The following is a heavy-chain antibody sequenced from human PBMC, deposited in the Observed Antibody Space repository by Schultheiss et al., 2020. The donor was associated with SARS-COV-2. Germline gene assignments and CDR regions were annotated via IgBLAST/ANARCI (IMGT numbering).Heavy chain of an antibody. V-gene: IGHV4-59*08. D-gene: IGHD3-10*01. CDR1: GGSIGTYY. CDR2: IHYRGST. J-gene: IGHJ4*02. CDR3: ARQEGTGAN. Sequence: SETLSLTCTVSGGSIGTYYWSWIRQPPGKGLEWIGSIHYRGSTYYNPSLKSRLTISIDTSKSQFSLHLSSVTAADTAVYYCARQEGTGANWGQGILVTVSS.